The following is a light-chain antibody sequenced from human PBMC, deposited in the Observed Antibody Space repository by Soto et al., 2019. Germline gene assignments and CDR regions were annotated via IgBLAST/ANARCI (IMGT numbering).Light chain of an antibody. J-gene: IGKJ4*01. CDR3: KQYNDYPLT. CDR1: QSISSW. CDR2: KAS. V-gene: IGKV1-5*03. Sequence: DIQMTQSPSTLSASVGDRVTITCRASQSISSWLAWYQQKPGKAPKLLMYKASNLESGVPSRFSGSGSGTAFTLKISRLQPDDFATYPCKQYNDYPLTFGGGTKVEIK.